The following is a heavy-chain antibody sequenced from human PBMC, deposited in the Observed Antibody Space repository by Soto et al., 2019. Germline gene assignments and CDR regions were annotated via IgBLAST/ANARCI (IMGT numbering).Heavy chain of an antibody. J-gene: IGHJ6*02. CDR1: GYTFTSYD. V-gene: IGHV1-8*01. CDR2: MNPNSANT. Sequence: QVQLVQSGAEVKKPGASVKVSCKASGYTFTSYDINWVRQDTGQGLEWMGWMNPNSANTGYAQTFQGRVTMTRNTTRKTAYRELSSLRSEETAGYYCAREGVRGMDVWGQGTTVTASS. CDR3: AREGVRGMDV. D-gene: IGHD3-16*01.